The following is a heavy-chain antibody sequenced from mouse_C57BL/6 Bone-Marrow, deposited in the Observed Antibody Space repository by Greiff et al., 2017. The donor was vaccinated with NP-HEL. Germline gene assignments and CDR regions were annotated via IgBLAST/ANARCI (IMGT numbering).Heavy chain of an antibody. J-gene: IGHJ2*01. Sequence: VQLQQPGTELVKPGASVKLSCKASGYTFTSYWMHWLKQRPGQGLEWIGNINPNNGGTNDNEKFKTKATLTVDTSSSTAYMPLSSLTSEDSAVYYCARDSGYAFDYWGQGTTLTVSS. D-gene: IGHD3-2*02. CDR3: ARDSGYAFDY. CDR2: INPNNGGT. CDR1: GYTFTSYW. V-gene: IGHV1-53*01.